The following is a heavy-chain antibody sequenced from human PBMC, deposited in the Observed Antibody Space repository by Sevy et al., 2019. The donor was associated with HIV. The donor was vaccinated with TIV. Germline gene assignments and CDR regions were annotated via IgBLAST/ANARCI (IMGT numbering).Heavy chain of an antibody. CDR3: ARYHGSNYYFDY. V-gene: IGHV4-39*01. Sequence: SETLSLTCTVSGGSITSSTYYWGWVRQPPGKGLEWIASLFYSRTTYSNPSLKSRVTMSVDTSKNQFSLKLRSVTAADTAVYYCARYHGSNYYFDYWGLGTLVTVSS. CDR1: GGSITSSTYY. J-gene: IGHJ4*01. D-gene: IGHD1-26*01. CDR2: LFYSRTT.